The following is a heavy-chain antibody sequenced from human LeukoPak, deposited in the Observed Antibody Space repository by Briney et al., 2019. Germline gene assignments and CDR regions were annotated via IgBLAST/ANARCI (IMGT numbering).Heavy chain of an antibody. Sequence: PSEILSLTCAVYGGSFSGYYWSWIRQPPGKGLEWIGEINHSGSTNYNPSLKSRVTISVDTSKNQFSLKLSSVTAADTAVYYCARGPRQQLVLLRFDPWGQGTLVTVSS. CDR3: ARGPRQQLVLLRFDP. D-gene: IGHD6-13*01. V-gene: IGHV4-34*01. J-gene: IGHJ5*02. CDR1: GGSFSGYY. CDR2: INHSGST.